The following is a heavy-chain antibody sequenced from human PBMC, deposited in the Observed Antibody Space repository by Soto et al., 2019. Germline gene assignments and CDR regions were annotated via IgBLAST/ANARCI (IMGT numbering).Heavy chain of an antibody. V-gene: IGHV1-18*01. D-gene: IGHD2-2*01. CDR3: ARGEYQLLPLCEDAFDI. CDR2: ISAYNGNT. CDR1: GYTFTSYG. J-gene: IGHJ3*02. Sequence: GASVKVSCKASGYTFTSYGISWVRQAPGQGLEWMGWISAYNGNTNYAQKLQGRVTMTTDTSTSTAYMELRSLRSDDTAVYYCARGEYQLLPLCEDAFDIWGQGTMVTVSS.